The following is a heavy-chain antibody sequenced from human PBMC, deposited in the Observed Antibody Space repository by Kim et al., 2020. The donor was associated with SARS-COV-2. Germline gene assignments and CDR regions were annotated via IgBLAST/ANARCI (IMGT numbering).Heavy chain of an antibody. J-gene: IGHJ4*02. Sequence: SRKGRVTISVDTSKNQFSLKLSSVTAADTAVYYWARGRITIFGVVTEFDYWGQGTLVTVSS. D-gene: IGHD3-3*01. CDR3: ARGRITIFGVVTEFDY. V-gene: IGHV4-31*02.